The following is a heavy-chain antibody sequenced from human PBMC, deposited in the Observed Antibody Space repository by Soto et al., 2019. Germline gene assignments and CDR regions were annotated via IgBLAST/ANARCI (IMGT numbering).Heavy chain of an antibody. CDR2: IWYDGSNK. CDR3: ARADCTGAYCYSWPVNYGVGV. J-gene: IGHJ6*02. CDR1: GFTFNTYG. V-gene: IGHV3-33*01. D-gene: IGHD2-15*01. Sequence: QVQLVESGGGVVQPGGSLRLSCTASGFTFNTYGMHWVRQAPGKGLEWVAIIWYDGSNKYYADSVKGRFTISRDNSKNTLYGQMNSLRAEDTAAYYCARADCTGAYCYSWPVNYGVGVWGQGTTVTVSS.